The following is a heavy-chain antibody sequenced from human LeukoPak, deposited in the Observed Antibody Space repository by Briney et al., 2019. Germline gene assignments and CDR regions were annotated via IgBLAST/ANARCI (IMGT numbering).Heavy chain of an antibody. D-gene: IGHD3-3*01. V-gene: IGHV3-15*01. CDR1: GFTFSNAW. CDR2: IISKTDGGTT. J-gene: IGHJ4*02. Sequence: PGGSLRLSCAASGFTFSNAWMSWVRQAPGKGLEWVGRIISKTDGGTTDYAAPVKGRFTISRDDSKNTLYLQMNSLKTEDTAVYYCTTDKQITIFGVVKVRKEYYFDYWGQGTLVTVSS. CDR3: TTDKQITIFGVVKVRKEYYFDY.